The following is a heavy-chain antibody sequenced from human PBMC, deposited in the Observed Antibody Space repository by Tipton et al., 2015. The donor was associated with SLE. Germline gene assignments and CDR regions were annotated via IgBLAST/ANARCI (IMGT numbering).Heavy chain of an antibody. V-gene: IGHV4-59*01. CDR2: ISYSGST. Sequence: TLSLTCTVSGGSISPYYWSWIRQPPGKGLEWIGYISYSGSTDYNPSLKSRVTISVDTSENQFSLTLSSVTAADTAVYFCARAPAPAPPTHYYYYFMDVWGKGTTATVSS. CDR3: ARAPAPAPPTHYYYYFMDV. CDR1: GGSISPYY. D-gene: IGHD2-2*01. J-gene: IGHJ6*03.